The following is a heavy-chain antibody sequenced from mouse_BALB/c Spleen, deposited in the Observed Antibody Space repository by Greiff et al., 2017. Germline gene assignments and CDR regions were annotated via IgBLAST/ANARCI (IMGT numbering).Heavy chain of an antibody. V-gene: IGHV3-2*02. J-gene: IGHJ3*01. CDR2: ISYSGST. CDR3: ARGDYYGTWFAY. Sequence: DVKLQESGPGLVKPSQSLSLTCTVTGYSITSDYAWNWIRQFPGNKLEWMGYISYSGSTSYNPSLKSRISITRDTSKNQFFLQLNSVTTEDTATYYCARGDYYGTWFAYWGQGTLVTVSA. D-gene: IGHD1-1*01. CDR1: GYSITSDYA.